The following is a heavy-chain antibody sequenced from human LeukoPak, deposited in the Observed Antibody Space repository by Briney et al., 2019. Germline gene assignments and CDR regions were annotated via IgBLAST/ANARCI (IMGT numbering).Heavy chain of an antibody. J-gene: IGHJ3*02. CDR3: ARRALDAFDI. CDR1: GFTFSSYA. CDR2: ISYDGSNK. V-gene: IGHV3-30-3*01. Sequence: GGSLRLSCAASGFTFSSYAMHWVRQAPGKGLEWVAVISYDGSNKYYADSVKGRFTISRDNSKNTLYLQMNSLRAEDTAVYYCARRALDAFDIWGQGTKVTVSS.